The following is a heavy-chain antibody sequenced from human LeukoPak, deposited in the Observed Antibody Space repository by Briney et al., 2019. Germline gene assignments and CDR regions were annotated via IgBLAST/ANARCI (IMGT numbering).Heavy chain of an antibody. Sequence: PGGSLRLSCAASGFTFSSYAMSWVRQAPGKGLEWVSAISGSGGSTYYADSVKGRSTISRDNSKNTLYLQMNSLRAEDTAVYYCASPGVRDYDILTGYYHYFDYWGQGTLVTVSS. CDR3: ASPGVRDYDILTGYYHYFDY. J-gene: IGHJ4*02. V-gene: IGHV3-23*01. CDR2: ISGSGGST. CDR1: GFTFSSYA. D-gene: IGHD3-9*01.